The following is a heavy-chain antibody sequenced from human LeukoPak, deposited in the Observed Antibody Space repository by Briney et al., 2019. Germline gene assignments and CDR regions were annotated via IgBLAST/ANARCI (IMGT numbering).Heavy chain of an antibody. Sequence: SETLSLTCTLSGGSISSYYWSWIRQPPGKGLEWIGYIYNSGSTNYNPSLKSRVTISVDTSKNQFSLKVSSVTAADTAVYYCARGRPAVPGFKFFDYWGQGTLVTVSS. CDR2: IYNSGST. CDR1: GGSISSYY. CDR3: ARGRPAVPGFKFFDY. J-gene: IGHJ4*02. V-gene: IGHV4-59*01. D-gene: IGHD6-19*01.